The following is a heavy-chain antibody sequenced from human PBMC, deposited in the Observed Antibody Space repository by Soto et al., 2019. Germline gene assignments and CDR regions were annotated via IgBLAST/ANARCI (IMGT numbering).Heavy chain of an antibody. CDR2: ISANNDRT. J-gene: IGHJ4*02. V-gene: IGHV1-18*01. Sequence: QVQLVQSGAEVKKPGASVKVSCKASCYTLNTYVITWVRQAPGQGLEWMGWISANNDRTNYPQKLQGRVTMTTDTSTSTAYMELRSLTSDDTAVYYCARGTYFDYWGQGTLVTVSS. CDR1: CYTLNTYV. CDR3: ARGTYFDY.